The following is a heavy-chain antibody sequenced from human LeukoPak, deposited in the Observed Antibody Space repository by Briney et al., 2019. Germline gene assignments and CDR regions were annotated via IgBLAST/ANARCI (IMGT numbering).Heavy chain of an antibody. CDR1: GFTVSHYY. D-gene: IGHD3-22*01. CDR3: ARTESYDSAAYNPT. CDR2: IYNDGRI. Sequence: GGSLRLSCAASGFTVSHYYMSWVRQAPGKGLEWVSNIYNDGRIYYRDSVKGRFTISRDDSENTLYLQMNNLRAEDTALYSCARTESYDSAAYNPTWGQGTLVTVSS. V-gene: IGHV3-66*01. J-gene: IGHJ5*02.